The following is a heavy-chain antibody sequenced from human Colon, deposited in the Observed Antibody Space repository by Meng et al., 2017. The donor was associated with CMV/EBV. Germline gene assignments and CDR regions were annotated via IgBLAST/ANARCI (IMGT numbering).Heavy chain of an antibody. V-gene: IGHV3-30*02. J-gene: IGHJ4*02. CDR1: GFNFNSFG. CDR3: AKREASASFDY. D-gene: IGHD5-24*01. Sequence: GESLKISCAASGFNFNSFGMHWVRQAPGKGLEWVAFIRFDAKEQYYSDSVKGRFTISRDNAMSTLYLHMDGLRPDDTAVYYCAKREASASFDYWGQGTLVTVSS. CDR2: IRFDAKEQ.